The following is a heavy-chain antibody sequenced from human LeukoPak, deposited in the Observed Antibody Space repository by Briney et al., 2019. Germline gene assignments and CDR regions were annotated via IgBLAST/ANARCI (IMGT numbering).Heavy chain of an antibody. J-gene: IGHJ4*02. Sequence: PGGSLRLSCAVSGFTFSSYEMNWVRQAPGKGLEWISYISSTSKTIYYANSLKGRFTISRDNADNSLFLQINSLRAEDTAVYYCARVLTPHAGRTPSSLDYWGQGTLVTVSS. V-gene: IGHV3-48*03. D-gene: IGHD2-15*01. CDR1: GFTFSSYE. CDR3: ARVLTPHAGRTPSSLDY. CDR2: ISSTSKTI.